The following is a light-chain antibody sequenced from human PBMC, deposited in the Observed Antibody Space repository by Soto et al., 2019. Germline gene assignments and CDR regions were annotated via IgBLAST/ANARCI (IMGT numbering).Light chain of an antibody. J-gene: IGKJ4*01. CDR2: DAS. Sequence: DIQMTQSPSTLSASVGDRVTITCRASQSISSWLAWYQQKPGKAPKLLIYDASSLESGVPSRFSGSGSGTEYTLTISSLQPDDLATYDCQQYNSYSLLTFGGGTKVEIK. V-gene: IGKV1-5*01. CDR1: QSISSW. CDR3: QQYNSYSLLT.